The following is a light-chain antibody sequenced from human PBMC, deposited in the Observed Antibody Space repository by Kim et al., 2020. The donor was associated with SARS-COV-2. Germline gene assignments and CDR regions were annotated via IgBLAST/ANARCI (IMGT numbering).Light chain of an antibody. CDR2: AAS. CDR3: QLGYST. CDR1: QNISSY. V-gene: IGKV1-39*01. Sequence: DIQMTQSPSSLSASVGDRVTITCRASQNISSYLNCYHHRPGKAPNLLVYAASSLHSGVPSRFSGSGSGTDFTLTINNLQPEDSATYYCQLGYSTFGQGTKLEIK. J-gene: IGKJ2*01.